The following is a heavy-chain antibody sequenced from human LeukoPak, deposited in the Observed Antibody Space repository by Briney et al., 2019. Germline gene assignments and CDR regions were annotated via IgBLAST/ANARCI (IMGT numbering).Heavy chain of an antibody. CDR2: IYHGGST. CDR1: GGSVSSGGYS. CDR3: ARDLPPTY. V-gene: IGHV4-30-2*01. J-gene: IGHJ4*02. Sequence: SETLSLTCAVSGGSVSSGGYSWTWIRQPPGKGLEWIGYIYHGGSTNYNPSLKGRVTMSVDKSKNQFSLRLSSVTAADTAVYYCARDLPPTYWGQGTLVTVSS.